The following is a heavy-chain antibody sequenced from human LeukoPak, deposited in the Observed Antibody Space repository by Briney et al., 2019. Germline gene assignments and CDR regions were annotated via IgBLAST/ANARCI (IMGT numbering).Heavy chain of an antibody. J-gene: IGHJ4*02. CDR3: AREESIGRYQFLHDS. CDR2: ISPYNGNT. Sequence: ASVKVSCKASNYTFIRYGITWVRQAPGQGLGWLAWISPYNGNTKYAQKFQGRVTMTTDTSTSTAYMELRSLTSDDTAVYYCAREESIGRYQFLHDSWGQGTLVTVSS. D-gene: IGHD1-26*01. CDR1: NYTFIRYG. V-gene: IGHV1-18*01.